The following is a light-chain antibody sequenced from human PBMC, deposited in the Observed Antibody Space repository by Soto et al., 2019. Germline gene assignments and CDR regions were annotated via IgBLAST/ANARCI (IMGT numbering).Light chain of an antibody. CDR2: AAS. Sequence: EIVMTQSPATLSVSPGERATLSCRASQSVSSNLAWYQQKPGQAPRLLIYAASTRATGIPARFSGSGSGTEFTLTISSLQSEDFAVYYCQQYNNWPVFGQGTTGDIK. V-gene: IGKV3-15*01. CDR1: QSVSSN. J-gene: IGKJ1*01. CDR3: QQYNNWPV.